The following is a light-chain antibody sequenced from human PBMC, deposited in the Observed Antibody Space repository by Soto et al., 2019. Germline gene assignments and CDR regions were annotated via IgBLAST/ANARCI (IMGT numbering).Light chain of an antibody. J-gene: IGKJ3*01. Sequence: ELVMTQSPATLSVSPGERATLSCRASQSFSSNVAWYQQKPGQAPRLLIYGTSTRVTGIPARFSGSGSGTEFTLTISSLQSEDFATYYCQQTYSTPFTFGPGTKVDIK. CDR2: GTS. CDR1: QSFSSN. V-gene: IGKV3-15*01. CDR3: QQTYSTPFT.